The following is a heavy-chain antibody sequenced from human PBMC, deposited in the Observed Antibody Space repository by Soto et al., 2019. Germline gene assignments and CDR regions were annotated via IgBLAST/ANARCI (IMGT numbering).Heavy chain of an antibody. V-gene: IGHV3-23*01. CDR3: ARAGYCSGCSCYSLSRYMDV. D-gene: IGHD2-15*01. J-gene: IGHJ6*03. CDR2: IGYSGGGT. CDR1: GFTFSSSA. Sequence: PGGSLRLSCATSGFTFSSSAMSWVRQAPGRGLEWVSTIGYSGGGTYYPDSVKGRFTIPRDNAKNTLYLQMSSLTAEDTAVYYCARAGYCSGCSCYSLSRYMDVWGKGTTVTVSS.